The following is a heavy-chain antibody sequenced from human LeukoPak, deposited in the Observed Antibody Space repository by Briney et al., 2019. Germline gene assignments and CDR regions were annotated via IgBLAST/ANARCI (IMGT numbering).Heavy chain of an antibody. Sequence: SETLSLTCAVYGGSFSGYYWSWIRQPPGKGLEWIGEINHSGSTNYNPSLRSRVTISVDTSKNQFSLKLSSGTAADTAVYYCAREVGTRGHFDYWGQGTLVTVSS. J-gene: IGHJ4*02. V-gene: IGHV4-34*01. CDR2: INHSGST. D-gene: IGHD1-26*01. CDR3: AREVGTRGHFDY. CDR1: GGSFSGYY.